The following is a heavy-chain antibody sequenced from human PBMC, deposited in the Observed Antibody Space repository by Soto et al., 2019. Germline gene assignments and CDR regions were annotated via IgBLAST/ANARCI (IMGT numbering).Heavy chain of an antibody. D-gene: IGHD4-17*01. J-gene: IGHJ6*03. CDR2: ISYDGSNK. CDR3: AKDPRGYYGDYPYYYYYYMDV. Sequence: PWGSLRLSCAASGFTFSSYGMHWVRQAPGKGLEWVAVISYDGSNKYYADSVKGRFTISRDNSKNTLYLQMNSLRAEDTAVYYCAKDPRGYYGDYPYYYYYYMDVWGKGTTVTSP. V-gene: IGHV3-30*18. CDR1: GFTFSSYG.